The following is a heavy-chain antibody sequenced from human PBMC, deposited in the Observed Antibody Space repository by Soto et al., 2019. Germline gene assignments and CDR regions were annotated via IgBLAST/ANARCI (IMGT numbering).Heavy chain of an antibody. D-gene: IGHD6-19*01. J-gene: IGHJ4*02. CDR2: IKSNTVGGTT. Sequence: EVQLEESGGGLVKPGGSLRLSCAASGLTFSNAWINWVRQAPEKGLEWVGRIKSNTVGGTTDYAAPVKGRLSISRDDSKNTLYLQMNSLNSEDTAVYYCTTDGPAIAVAGSDFDSWGQRTLVTVSS. V-gene: IGHV3-15*01. CDR3: TTDGPAIAVAGSDFDS. CDR1: GLTFSNAW.